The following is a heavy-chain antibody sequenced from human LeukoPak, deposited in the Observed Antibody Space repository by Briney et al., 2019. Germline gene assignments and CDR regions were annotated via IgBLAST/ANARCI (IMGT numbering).Heavy chain of an antibody. J-gene: IGHJ4*02. D-gene: IGHD1-14*01. CDR1: GYTFTSYD. CDR2: MNPNSGNI. Sequence: GASVKVSCKASGYTFTSYDINWVRQATGQGLEWMGWMNPNSGNIGYAQKFQGRVTMTRDTSISTAYMELSRLRSDDTAVYYCARETPTGVDYWGQGTLVTVSS. CDR3: ARETPTGVDY. V-gene: IGHV1-8*01.